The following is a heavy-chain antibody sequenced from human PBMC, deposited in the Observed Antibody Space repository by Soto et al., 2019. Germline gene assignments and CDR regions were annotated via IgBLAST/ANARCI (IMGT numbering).Heavy chain of an antibody. CDR1: GFTFSSYW. V-gene: IGHV3-7*01. CDR2: IKQDGSEK. CDR3: ERTINYDFWSGYYIPWFDP. J-gene: IGHJ5*02. D-gene: IGHD3-3*01. Sequence: PGGSLRLSCAASGFTFSSYWMSWVRQAPGKGLEWVANIKQDGSEKYYVDSVKGRFNISRDNAKISLYLQMNSLRAEDTAVYYCERTINYDFWSGYYIPWFDPWGQGTLVTVSS.